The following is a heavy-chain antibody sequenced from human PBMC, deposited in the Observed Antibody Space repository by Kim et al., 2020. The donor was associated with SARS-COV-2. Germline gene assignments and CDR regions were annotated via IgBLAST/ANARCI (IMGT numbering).Heavy chain of an antibody. D-gene: IGHD3-22*01. V-gene: IGHV3-53*01. Sequence: GGSLRLSCAASGFTVSSNYMSWVRQAPGKGLEWVSVIYSGGSTYYADSVKGRFTISRDNSKNTLYLQMNSLRAEDTAVYYCARVGYYYDSSLRVFDYWGQGTLVTVSS. CDR2: IYSGGST. CDR3: ARVGYYYDSSLRVFDY. CDR1: GFTVSSNY. J-gene: IGHJ4*02.